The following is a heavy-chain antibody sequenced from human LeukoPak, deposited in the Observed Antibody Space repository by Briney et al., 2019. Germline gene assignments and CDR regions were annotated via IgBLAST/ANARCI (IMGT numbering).Heavy chain of an antibody. D-gene: IGHD5-24*01. CDR1: GDSVSSNSAA. V-gene: IGHV6-1*01. CDR2: TYYRSKWYN. CDR3: ARVPQDGYKGLYAFDI. Sequence: SQTLSLTCAISGDSVSSNSAAWNWIRQFPSRGLEWLGRTYYRSKWYNDYAVSVKSRITINPDTSKNQFSLQLNSVTPEDTAVYYCARVPQDGYKGLYAFDIWGQGTMVTVSS. J-gene: IGHJ3*02.